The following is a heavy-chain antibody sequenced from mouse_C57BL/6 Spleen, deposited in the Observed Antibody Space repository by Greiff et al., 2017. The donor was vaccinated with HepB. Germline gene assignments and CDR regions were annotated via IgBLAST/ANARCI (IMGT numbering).Heavy chain of an antibody. CDR2: IDPSDSET. CDR1: GYTFTSYW. V-gene: IGHV1-52*01. J-gene: IGHJ2*01. Sequence: VQLQQPGAELVRPGSSVKLSCKASGYTFTSYWMHWVKQRPIQGLEWIGNIDPSDSETHYNQKFKDKATLTVDKSSSTAYMQLSSLTSEDSAVYYCARYGSREYYFDYWGQGTTLTVSS. CDR3: ARYGSREYYFDY. D-gene: IGHD1-1*01.